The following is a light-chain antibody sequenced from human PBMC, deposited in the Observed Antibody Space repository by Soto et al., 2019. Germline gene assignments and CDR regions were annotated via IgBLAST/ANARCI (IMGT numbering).Light chain of an antibody. CDR1: QSLSSW. J-gene: IGKJ1*01. V-gene: IGKV1-5*03. CDR2: QAS. CDR3: QQSRT. Sequence: DIQMTQSPSTLSASVGDRVTITCLASQSLSSWLAWYQQKPGKAPKLLIYQASTLENGVPSRFSGSGSVKEVTLTISSLEAYYFATYYCQQSRTFGQGTKVEIK.